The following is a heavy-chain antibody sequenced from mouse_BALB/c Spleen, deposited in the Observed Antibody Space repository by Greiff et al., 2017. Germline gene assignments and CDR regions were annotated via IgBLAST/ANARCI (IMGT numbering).Heavy chain of an antibody. CDR1: GYTFTDYA. V-gene: IGHV1S137*01. CDR2: ISTYYGDA. D-gene: IGHD1-1*01. J-gene: IGHJ4*01. CDR3: ARNYGRGYAMDD. Sequence: QVQLQQSGAELVRPGVSVKISCKGSGYTFTDYAMHWVKPSHAKSLEWIGVISTYYGDASYNQKFKGKATMTVDKSSSTAYMELARLTSEDSAIYYRARNYGRGYAMDDWGQGTTVTVSS.